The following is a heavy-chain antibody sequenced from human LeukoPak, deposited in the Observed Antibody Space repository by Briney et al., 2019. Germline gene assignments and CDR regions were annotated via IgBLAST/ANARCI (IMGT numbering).Heavy chain of an antibody. V-gene: IGHV7-4-1*02. Sequence: ASVKVSCKASGYTFTSYAMNWVRQAPGQGLEWMGWINTNTGNPTYAQGFTGRFVFSLDTSVGTAYLQISSLKAEDTAVYYCARVVRWLIRPYYFDYWGQGTLVTVSS. CDR1: GYTFTSYA. CDR2: INTNTGNP. J-gene: IGHJ4*02. D-gene: IGHD6-19*01. CDR3: ARVVRWLIRPYYFDY.